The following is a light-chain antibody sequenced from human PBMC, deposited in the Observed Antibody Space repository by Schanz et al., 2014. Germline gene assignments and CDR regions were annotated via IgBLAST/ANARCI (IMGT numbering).Light chain of an antibody. J-gene: IGKJ1*01. CDR1: QSVSDW. Sequence: DIQMTQSPSTLSASVGDRVTITCRASQSVSDWLAWYQQKPGKAPNLLIYDAYSLESGVPSRFSGSGSGTELPLPLSSLQPDDFAPYYRQHYNVYSGAFGQGPKVEIK. CDR3: QHYNVYSGA. CDR2: DAY. V-gene: IGKV1-5*01.